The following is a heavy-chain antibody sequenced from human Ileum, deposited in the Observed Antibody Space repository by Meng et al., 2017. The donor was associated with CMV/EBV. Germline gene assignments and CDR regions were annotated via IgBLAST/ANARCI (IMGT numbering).Heavy chain of an antibody. D-gene: IGHD2-2*01. CDR1: GYTFTGYS. V-gene: IGHV1-2*02. Sequence: ASVKVSCKSSGYTFTGYSMHWVRQAPGQGLEWMGWINSHSGATQYAQKFQGRVTMTRDTSISTVYMDLSSLRSDDTADYYCLTYTSSYHSFGPWGQGTLVTVSS. J-gene: IGHJ5*02. CDR3: LTYTSSYHSFGP. CDR2: INSHSGAT.